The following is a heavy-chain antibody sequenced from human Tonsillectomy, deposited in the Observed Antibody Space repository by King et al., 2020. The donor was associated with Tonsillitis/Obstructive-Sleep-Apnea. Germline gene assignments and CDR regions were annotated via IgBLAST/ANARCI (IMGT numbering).Heavy chain of an antibody. Sequence: QLQESGPGLVKPSETLSLTCTVSGGSIGGYYWNWIRQPPGKGLEWIAYIYNSGSTNYNPSLKSRVTISVDTPKNQFSLKLSSVTAADTAVYYCARTPRHIVVVTAPPSRYFDRWGRGTLLIVSS. CDR2: IYNSGST. J-gene: IGHJ2*01. V-gene: IGHV4-59*01. CDR3: ARTPRHIVVVTAPPSRYFDR. CDR1: GGSIGGYY. D-gene: IGHD2-21*02.